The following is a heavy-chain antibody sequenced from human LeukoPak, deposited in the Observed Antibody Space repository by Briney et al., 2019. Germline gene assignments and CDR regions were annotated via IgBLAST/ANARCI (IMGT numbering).Heavy chain of an antibody. CDR1: GYTFTGYY. J-gene: IGHJ4*02. CDR3: ARGGNYYDSSGYYGTSY. Sequence: ASVKVSCKASGYTFTGYYMHWVRQAPGQGLEWMGWINPNSGGTNYAQKFQGRVTMTRDTSISTAYMELSSLRSEDTAVYYCARGGNYYDSSGYYGTSYWGQGTLVTVSS. CDR2: INPNSGGT. D-gene: IGHD3-22*01. V-gene: IGHV1-2*02.